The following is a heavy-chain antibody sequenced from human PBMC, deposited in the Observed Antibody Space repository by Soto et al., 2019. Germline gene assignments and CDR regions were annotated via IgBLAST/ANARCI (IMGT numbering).Heavy chain of an antibody. V-gene: IGHV5-51*01. CDR1: RYSFTSYW. CDR3: ARSRYSSGWYYI. CDR2: SYPGDSDT. Sequence: PGESLKLSCKGSRYSFTSYWSGWAGQMPGKGLEWMGISYPGDSDTRYSPSFQGQVTISADKSISTAYLQWSSLKASDTAMYYCARSRYSSGWYYIWGQGTLVTVSS. J-gene: IGHJ4*02. D-gene: IGHD6-19*01.